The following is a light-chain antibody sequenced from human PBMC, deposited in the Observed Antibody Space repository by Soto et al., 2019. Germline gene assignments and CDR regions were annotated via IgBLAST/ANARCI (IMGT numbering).Light chain of an antibody. CDR1: SSNIGSNY. Sequence: QSVLTHTPSASGTPGQRVTISCSGSSSNIGSNYVYWYQQLPGTAPKLLIHRNNQRPSGVPDRFSGSKSGTSASLAISGLRSEYEADYYCAAWDDSLSGRYVFGTGTKVTVL. V-gene: IGLV1-47*01. CDR3: AAWDDSLSGRYV. CDR2: RNN. J-gene: IGLJ1*01.